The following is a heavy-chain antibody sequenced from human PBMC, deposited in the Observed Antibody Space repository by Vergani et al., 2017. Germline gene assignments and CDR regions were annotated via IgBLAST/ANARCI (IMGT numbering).Heavy chain of an antibody. V-gene: IGHV3-20*04. D-gene: IGHD5-24*01. CDR2: INWNGGTT. Sequence: EVQLVESGGGVVRPGGSLRLSCVGSGFAFGDFGMSWVRQGPGKGLVWVAGINWNGGTTIYGDPVTGRFTISRDNAKNSLYLQMNSLRDGDTALYYCVRREGHNQAPFDNWGQGTLVIVSS. CDR3: VRREGHNQAPFDN. J-gene: IGHJ4*02. CDR1: GFAFGDFG.